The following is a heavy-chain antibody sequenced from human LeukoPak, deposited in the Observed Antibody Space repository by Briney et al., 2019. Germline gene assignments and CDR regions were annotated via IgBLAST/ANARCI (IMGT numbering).Heavy chain of an antibody. CDR3: NYYGSRSYYIPFDY. Sequence: QTGGSLRLSCAASGFTFSSYAMSWVRQAPGKGLEWVSAISGSGGSTYYADSVKGRFTISRDNSKNTLYLQMNSLRAEDTAVYYCNYYGSRSYYIPFDYWGQGTLVTVSS. J-gene: IGHJ4*02. V-gene: IGHV3-23*01. CDR1: GFTFSSYA. D-gene: IGHD3-10*01. CDR2: ISGSGGST.